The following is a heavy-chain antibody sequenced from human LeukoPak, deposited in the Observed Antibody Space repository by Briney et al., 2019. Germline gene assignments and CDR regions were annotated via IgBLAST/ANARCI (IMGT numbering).Heavy chain of an antibody. D-gene: IGHD6-19*01. CDR1: GFTFSSYW. CDR2: IKPDGSEK. J-gene: IGHJ4*02. V-gene: IGHV3-7*01. Sequence: GGSLRLSCAASGFTFSSYWMSWVRQAPGKGLEWVATIKPDGSEKYYVDSVKGRFTNSGDNAKNSLYLQMNGLRAEDTAVYYCARVEDTSGWYWIAYWGQGTLVTVSS. CDR3: ARVEDTSGWYWIAY.